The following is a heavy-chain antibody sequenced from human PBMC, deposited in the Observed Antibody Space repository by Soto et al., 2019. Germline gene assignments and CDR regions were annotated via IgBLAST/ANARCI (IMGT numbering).Heavy chain of an antibody. J-gene: IGHJ4*02. CDR3: ARSKDYDSSGHWAYY. D-gene: IGHD3-22*01. V-gene: IGHV4-59*01. CDR1: GVSISSYY. Sequence: PSETLSLTCTVSGVSISSYYWSWIRQPPGKGLEWIGYIYYSGSTNYNPSLKSRVTISVDTSKNQYSLKLSSVTAADTAVYYRARSKDYDSSGHWAYYWGQGTLVTVSS. CDR2: IYYSGST.